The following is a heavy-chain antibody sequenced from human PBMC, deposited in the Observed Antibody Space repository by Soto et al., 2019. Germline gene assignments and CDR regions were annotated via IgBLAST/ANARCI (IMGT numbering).Heavy chain of an antibody. D-gene: IGHD3-10*01. CDR3: ARDRGSGSYHFDY. CDR1: GFTFSSYS. CDR2: ISSSSSYI. V-gene: IGHV3-21*01. Sequence: EVQLVESGGGLVKPGGSLRLSCAASGFTFSSYSMNWVRQAPGKGLEWVSSISSSSSYIYYADSVKGRFTISRDNAKNSLYLQMNSVRAEDTAVYYCARDRGSGSYHFDYWGQGNLVTVSS. J-gene: IGHJ4*02.